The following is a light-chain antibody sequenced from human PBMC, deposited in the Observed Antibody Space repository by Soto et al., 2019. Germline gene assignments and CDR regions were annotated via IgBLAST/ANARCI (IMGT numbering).Light chain of an antibody. J-gene: IGKJ3*01. Sequence: EIVLTQSPGTLSLSPGERATLSCRTSQSVSSSYLAWYQQKPGQAPRLLIYGASNRATGIPDRFSGSGSGTDFTLTISRLEPEDFAVYYCQHYGSSPLTLGPGTKVD. V-gene: IGKV3-20*01. CDR2: GAS. CDR1: QSVSSSY. CDR3: QHYGSSPLT.